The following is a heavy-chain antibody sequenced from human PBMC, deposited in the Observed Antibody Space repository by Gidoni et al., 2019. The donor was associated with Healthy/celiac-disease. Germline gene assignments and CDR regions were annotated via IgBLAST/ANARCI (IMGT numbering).Heavy chain of an antibody. V-gene: IGHV3-33*01. Sequence: QVQLLESGGGVVQPGRSSRLSCAASGFTFSSYGMHWVRQAPGKGLEWVAVIWYDGSNKYYADSVKGRFTISRDNSKNTLYLQMNSLRAEDTAVYYCARGFKQWLPMVADGMDVWGQGTTVTVSS. CDR3: ARGFKQWLPMVADGMDV. CDR2: IWYDGSNK. D-gene: IGHD6-19*01. CDR1: GFTFSSYG. J-gene: IGHJ6*02.